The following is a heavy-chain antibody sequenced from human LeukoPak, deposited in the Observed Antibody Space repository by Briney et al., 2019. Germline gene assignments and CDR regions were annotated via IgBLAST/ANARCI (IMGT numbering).Heavy chain of an antibody. Sequence: PSETLSLTCTVSGGSISSSSYYWGWIRQPPGKGLEWIGSIYYSGSTYYNPSLKSRVTISVDTSKNQFSLKLSSVTAADTAVYYCARQLGYCSSTSCLATYYFDYWGQGTLVTVSS. CDR1: GGSISSSSYY. V-gene: IGHV4-39*07. CDR2: IYYSGST. D-gene: IGHD2-2*01. CDR3: ARQLGYCSSTSCLATYYFDY. J-gene: IGHJ4*02.